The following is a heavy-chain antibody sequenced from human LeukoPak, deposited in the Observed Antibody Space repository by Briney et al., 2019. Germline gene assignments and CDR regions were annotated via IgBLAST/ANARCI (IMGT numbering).Heavy chain of an antibody. CDR1: GGSFSGYY. J-gene: IGHJ4*02. V-gene: IGHV4-34*01. CDR2: INHSGST. CDR3: ARQWLVSPLFDY. D-gene: IGHD6-19*01. Sequence: PSETLSLTCAVYGGSFSGYYWSWIRQPPGKGLEWIGEINHSGSTNYNPSLRSRVTVSVHTSKNRLSLKLSSVTAADTAVYYRARQWLVSPLFDYWGQGTLVTVSS.